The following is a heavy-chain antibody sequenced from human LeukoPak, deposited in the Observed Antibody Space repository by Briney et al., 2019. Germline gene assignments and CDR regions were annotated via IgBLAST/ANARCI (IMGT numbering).Heavy chain of an antibody. V-gene: IGHV3-30*03. CDR1: RFTFSSYG. CDR2: ISNDGSNK. J-gene: IGHJ5*02. Sequence: GGSLRLSCAASRFTFSSYGTHWVRQAPGKELEWVAFISNDGSNKYYVDSVKGRFTISRDNSKNTLYLQMNSLRAEDTAVYYCATLNTAYDKAWFDPWGQGTLVIVSS. CDR3: ATLNTAYDKAWFDP. D-gene: IGHD5-12*01.